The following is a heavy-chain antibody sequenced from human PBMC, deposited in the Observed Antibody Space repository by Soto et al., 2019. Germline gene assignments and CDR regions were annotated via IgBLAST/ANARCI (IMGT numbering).Heavy chain of an antibody. CDR2: IYYSGST. J-gene: IGHJ4*02. CDR1: GGSISSYY. CDR3: AGSDGRY. V-gene: IGHV4-59*01. Sequence: QVQLQESGPGLVKPSETLSLTCTVSGGSISSYYWSWIRQPPGKGLEWIGYIYYSGSTNYNPSLKSRVTLSVATSKNQFSLKLSSVTAADTAVYYCAGSDGRYWGQGTLVTVSS.